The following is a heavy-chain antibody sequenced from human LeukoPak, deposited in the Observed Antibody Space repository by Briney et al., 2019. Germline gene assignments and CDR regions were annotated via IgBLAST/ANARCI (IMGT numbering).Heavy chain of an antibody. CDR3: TTDLERGSYAFDI. Sequence: GGSLRLSCAASGFTFSNAWMSWVRQAPGKGLEWVGRIKSKTDGGTTDYAAPVKGRFTISRDDSKNTLYLQMNSLKTEDTAVYYCTTDLERGSYAFDIWGQGTMVTVSS. D-gene: IGHD1-1*01. CDR1: GFTFSNAW. CDR2: IKSKTDGGTT. J-gene: IGHJ3*02. V-gene: IGHV3-15*01.